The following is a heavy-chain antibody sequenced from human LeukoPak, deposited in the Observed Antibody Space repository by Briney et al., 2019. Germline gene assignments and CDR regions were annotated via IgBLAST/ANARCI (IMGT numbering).Heavy chain of an antibody. CDR3: ARVRGWDIVVVPAAHPYYYYGMDV. Sequence: ASVKVSCKASGSTFTSYGISWVRQAPGQGLEWMGWISAYNGNTNYAQKLQGRVTMTTDTSTSTAYMELRSLRSDDTAVYYCARVRGWDIVVVPAAHPYYYYGMDVWGKGTTVTVSS. V-gene: IGHV1-18*04. CDR2: ISAYNGNT. D-gene: IGHD2-2*01. J-gene: IGHJ6*04. CDR1: GSTFTSYG.